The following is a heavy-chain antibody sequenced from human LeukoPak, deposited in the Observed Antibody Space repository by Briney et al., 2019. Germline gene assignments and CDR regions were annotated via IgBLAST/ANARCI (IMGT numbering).Heavy chain of an antibody. CDR3: ARGGKRAVAGTRSPQYFQH. D-gene: IGHD6-19*01. CDR1: GFTFSSYA. Sequence: GRSLRLSCAASGFTFSSYAVHWVRQAPGKGLEWVAVISYDGSNKYYADSVKGRFTISRDNSKNTLYLQMNSLRAEDTAVYYCARGGKRAVAGTRSPQYFQHWGQGTLVTVSS. V-gene: IGHV3-30*04. CDR2: ISYDGSNK. J-gene: IGHJ1*01.